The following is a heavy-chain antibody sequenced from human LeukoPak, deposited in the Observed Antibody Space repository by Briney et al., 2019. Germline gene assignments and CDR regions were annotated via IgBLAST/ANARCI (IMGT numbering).Heavy chain of an antibody. CDR2: IYIDGCT. CDR3: AREQSSSTSRCLDY. V-gene: IGHV4-4*07. Sequence: SETLSLTCTVSGGSVSSYYWSWIRQPAGKGLEWIGRIYIDGCTNYNPSLKSRVAMSVDTSKNQFSLKLSSVIAADTAVYYCAREQSSSTSRCLDYWGQGTLVTVSS. J-gene: IGHJ4*02. D-gene: IGHD6-6*01. CDR1: GGSVSSYY.